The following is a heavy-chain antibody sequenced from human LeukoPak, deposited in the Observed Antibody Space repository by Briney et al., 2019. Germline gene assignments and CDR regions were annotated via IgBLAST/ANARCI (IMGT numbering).Heavy chain of an antibody. CDR2: IYYSGST. J-gene: IGHJ3*02. CDR3: ARRDRAVNAFDI. V-gene: IGHV4-39*01. Sequence: PSETLSLTCTVSGGYISSSSYYWGWIRQPPGKGLEWIGSIYYSGSTYYNPSLKSRVTISVDTSKNQFSLKLSSVTAADTAVYYCARRDRAVNAFDIWGKGTMVTVSS. CDR1: GGYISSSSYY. D-gene: IGHD6-19*01.